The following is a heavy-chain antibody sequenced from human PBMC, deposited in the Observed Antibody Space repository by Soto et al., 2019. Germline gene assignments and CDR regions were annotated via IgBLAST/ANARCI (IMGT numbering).Heavy chain of an antibody. Sequence: QVQLQESGLGLVKPSQTLSLTCTVSGGSISSGDYYWNWIRQHPGKGLEWIGYIYHRGSTKYNPSPTHRVTITVDTSKKQISLKPSSPSAAETAVYYCASAESAGHPGVPDYWGQGTLVTVSS. V-gene: IGHV4-31*03. J-gene: IGHJ4*02. CDR3: ASAESAGHPGVPDY. CDR2: IYHRGST. D-gene: IGHD6-13*01. CDR1: GGSISSGDYY.